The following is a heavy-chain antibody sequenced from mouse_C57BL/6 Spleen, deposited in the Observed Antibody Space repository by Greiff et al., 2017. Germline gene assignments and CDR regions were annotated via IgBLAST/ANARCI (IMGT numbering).Heavy chain of an antibody. J-gene: IGHJ4*01. D-gene: IGHD1-1*01. CDR1: GFSLTSYG. CDR3: AFITTVVGPNYAMDY. V-gene: IGHV2-5*01. Sequence: QVQLQQSGPGLVQPSQSLSITCTVSGFSLTSYGVHWVRQSPGKGLEWLGVIWRGGSTDYNAAFMSRLSITKDNSKSQVFFKMNSLQADDTAIYYCAFITTVVGPNYAMDYWGQGTSVTVSS. CDR2: IWRGGST.